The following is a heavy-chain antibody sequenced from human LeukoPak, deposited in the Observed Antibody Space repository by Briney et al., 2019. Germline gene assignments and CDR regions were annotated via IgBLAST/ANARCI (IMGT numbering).Heavy chain of an antibody. CDR3: ARDGPHYLTPDY. CDR2: IYYSGSS. V-gene: IGHV4-30-4*01. D-gene: IGHD1-26*01. CDR1: GDSISSSNKY. Sequence: SETLSLTCTVSGDSISSSNKYWSWIRQHPGKGLEWIGYIYYSGSSYYNPSLKSRVTISVDTSKNQFSLKLSSVTAADTAVYYCARDGPHYLTPDYWGQGTLVTVSS. J-gene: IGHJ4*02.